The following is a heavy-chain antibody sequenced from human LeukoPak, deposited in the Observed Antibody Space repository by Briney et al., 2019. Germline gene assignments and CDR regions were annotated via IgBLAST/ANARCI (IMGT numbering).Heavy chain of an antibody. Sequence: GESLKISCKGSGYRFTSYWIGWVRPMPGKGLEWMGIIYPGDSDTGYSPSFQGQVTISADKSISTAYLQWSSLKASDTAMYYCARRLAHCSSTSCYWGGFAFDIWGQGTMVTVSS. D-gene: IGHD2-2*01. CDR3: ARRLAHCSSTSCYWGGFAFDI. CDR1: GYRFTSYW. V-gene: IGHV5-51*01. CDR2: IYPGDSDT. J-gene: IGHJ3*02.